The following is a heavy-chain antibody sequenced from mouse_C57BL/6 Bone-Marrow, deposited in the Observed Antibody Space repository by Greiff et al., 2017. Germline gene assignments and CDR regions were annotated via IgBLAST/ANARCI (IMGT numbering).Heavy chain of an antibody. D-gene: IGHD2-14*01. CDR2: ISRGSSTI. J-gene: IGHJ2*01. V-gene: IGHV5-17*01. CDR1: GFTFTGYG. Sequence: DVLLVESGGGLVKPGGSLKLSCAASGFTFTGYGMNWVRQAPEKGLAWVGYISRGSSTIYYADPVKGRFTVSRDKAKTTLDLHMTSLRYEDTAMDSCAREGYDGNFDYWGQGTTLTVSS. CDR3: AREGYDGNFDY.